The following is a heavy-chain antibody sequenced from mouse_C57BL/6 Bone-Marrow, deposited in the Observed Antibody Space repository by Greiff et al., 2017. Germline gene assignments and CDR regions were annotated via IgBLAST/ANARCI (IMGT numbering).Heavy chain of an antibody. CDR2: IDPSDSYT. CDR1: GYTFTSYW. Sequence: QVQLQQPGAELVRPGTSVKLSCKASGYTFTSYWMHWVKQRPGQGLEWIGVIDPSDSYTNYNQKFKGKATLTVDTSSSTAYMQLSSLTSEDSAVYYCARADLGFAYWGQGTLVTVSA. J-gene: IGHJ3*01. V-gene: IGHV1-59*01. CDR3: ARADLGFAY.